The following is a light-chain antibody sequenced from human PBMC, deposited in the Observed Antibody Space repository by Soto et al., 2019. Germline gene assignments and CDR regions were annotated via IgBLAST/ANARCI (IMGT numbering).Light chain of an antibody. Sequence: DIVMTQSPDSLAVSLGERATIKCKSSQSVLYSSNNKNYLAWYQHKPGQPPNLLIYWATTRKSGVPDRFSGRGSGTDFTLTLSSLQAADVAVYYCQQYYSPTWTFGQGTKVEIK. CDR3: QQYYSPTWT. CDR1: QSVLYSSNNKNY. J-gene: IGKJ1*01. CDR2: WAT. V-gene: IGKV4-1*01.